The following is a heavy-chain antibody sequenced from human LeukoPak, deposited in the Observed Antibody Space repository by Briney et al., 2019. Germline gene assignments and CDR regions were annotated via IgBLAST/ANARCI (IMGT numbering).Heavy chain of an antibody. V-gene: IGHV7-4-1*02. Sequence: GASVKVSCKASGYTFTSYGISWVRQAPGQGLEWMGWINTNTGNPTYAQGFTGRFVFSLDTSVSTAYLQISSLKAEDTAVYYCARGTLWFGETPDYWGQGTLVTVSS. D-gene: IGHD3-10*01. CDR1: GYTFTSYG. CDR3: ARGTLWFGETPDY. CDR2: INTNTGNP. J-gene: IGHJ4*02.